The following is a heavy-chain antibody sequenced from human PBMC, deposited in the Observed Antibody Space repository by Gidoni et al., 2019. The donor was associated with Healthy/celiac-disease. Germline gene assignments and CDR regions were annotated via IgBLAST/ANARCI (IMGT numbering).Heavy chain of an antibody. V-gene: IGHV4-39*01. J-gene: IGHJ4*02. D-gene: IGHD6-19*01. CDR1: GGSISSSSYY. Sequence: ESGPGLVKPSETLSLTCTVSGGSISSSSYYWGWIRQPPGKGLEWIGSIYYSGSTYYNPSLKSRVTISVDTSKNQFSLKLSSVTAADTAWYYCVRIAVAGTVNYWGQGTLVTVSS. CDR3: VRIAVAGTVNY. CDR2: IYYSGST.